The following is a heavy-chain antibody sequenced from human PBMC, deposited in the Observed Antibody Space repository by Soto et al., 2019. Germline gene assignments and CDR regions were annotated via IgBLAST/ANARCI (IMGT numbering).Heavy chain of an antibody. Sequence: QVQLVESGGGLVKPGGSLRLSCAASGFTFSDYFMSWIRQATGKGLEWVSSISSSDSTIYYADSVKGRFTISRDNAKNSLYLQMNSLRAEDTAVYYCARWGVDDFWSGYYSDYWGQGTLVTVSS. V-gene: IGHV3-11*01. CDR2: ISSSDSTI. J-gene: IGHJ4*02. CDR3: ARWGVDDFWSGYYSDY. D-gene: IGHD3-3*01. CDR1: GFTFSDYF.